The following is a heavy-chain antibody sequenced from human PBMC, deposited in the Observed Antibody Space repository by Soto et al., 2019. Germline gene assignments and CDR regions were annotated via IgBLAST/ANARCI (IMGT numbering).Heavy chain of an antibody. J-gene: IGHJ3*02. CDR3: AKDSTYYYDSSGYFDI. D-gene: IGHD3-22*01. V-gene: IGHV3-23*01. CDR2: ISGSGGST. CDR1: GFTFSSYA. Sequence: GGSLRLSCAASGFTFSSYAMSWVRQAPGQGLEWVSAISGSGGSTSYADSVKGRFTISRDNSKNTLYLQMNSLRAEDTAVYYCAKDSTYYYDSSGYFDIWGQGTMVTVSS.